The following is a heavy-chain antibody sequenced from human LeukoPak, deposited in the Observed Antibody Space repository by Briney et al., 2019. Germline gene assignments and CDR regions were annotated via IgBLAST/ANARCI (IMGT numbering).Heavy chain of an antibody. J-gene: IGHJ4*02. Sequence: PGGSLRLSCAASGFTFSSYGMHWVRQAPGRGLEWVAVIWNDGSHKYYADSVKGRFTISRDNAKNSLYLQMNSLRGEDTAVYYCARGANWAADYWGQGTLVTVSS. CDR2: IWNDGSHK. V-gene: IGHV3-33*01. D-gene: IGHD7-27*01. CDR3: ARGANWAADY. CDR1: GFTFSSYG.